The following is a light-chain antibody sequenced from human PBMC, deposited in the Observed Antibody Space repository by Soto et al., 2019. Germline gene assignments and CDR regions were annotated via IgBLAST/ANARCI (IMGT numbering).Light chain of an antibody. V-gene: IGKV3-20*01. J-gene: IGKJ5*01. CDR1: QSVSSSY. CDR3: QQYGSSPTIT. CDR2: GAS. Sequence: EIVLTQSPGTLSLSQGERATLSGRASQSVSSSYLAWYQQKPGQAPRLLIYGASSRATGIPDRFSGSVSGTDFTLTISRLEPQDFSVYYCQQYGSSPTITFGQGTRLEIK.